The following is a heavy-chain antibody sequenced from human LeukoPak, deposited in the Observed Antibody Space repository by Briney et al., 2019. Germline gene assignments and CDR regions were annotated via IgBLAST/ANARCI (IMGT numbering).Heavy chain of an antibody. Sequence: SVKVSCKASGGTFSSYAIIWVRQAPGQGLEWMGGIIPIFGTANYAQKFQGRVTITTDESTSTAYMELSSLRSEDTAVYYCARDAYDYLWGSYRLVNVYWGQGTLVTVSS. V-gene: IGHV1-69*05. CDR3: ARDAYDYLWGSYRLVNVY. CDR2: IIPIFGTA. J-gene: IGHJ4*02. D-gene: IGHD3-16*02. CDR1: GGTFSSYA.